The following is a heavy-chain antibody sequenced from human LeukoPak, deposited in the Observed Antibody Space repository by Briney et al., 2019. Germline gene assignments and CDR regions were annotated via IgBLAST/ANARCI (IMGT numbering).Heavy chain of an antibody. D-gene: IGHD4-17*01. CDR1: GYTFTGYY. CDR3: ARDRDYGDYGYVFDF. CDR2: INPNSGGT. Sequence: GASVKVSCMASGYTFTGYYMHWVRQAPGQGLEWMGWINPNSGGTNYAQKFQGRVTMTRDTSISTVYIELNRPRSDDTAVYYCARDRDYGDYGYVFDFWGQGTLVTVSS. J-gene: IGHJ4*02. V-gene: IGHV1-2*02.